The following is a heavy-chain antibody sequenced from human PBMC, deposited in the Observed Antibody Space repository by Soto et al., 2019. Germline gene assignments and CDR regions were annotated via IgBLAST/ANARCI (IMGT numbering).Heavy chain of an antibody. CDR3: ASSVAPLSDFWSGYGMDV. D-gene: IGHD3-3*01. CDR2: IIPIFGTA. V-gene: IGHV1-69*06. Sequence: ASVKVSCKASGGTFSSYAISWVRQAPGQGLEWMGGIIPIFGTANYAQKFQGRVTITADKSTSTAYMELSSLRSEDTAVYYCASSVAPLSDFWSGYGMDVWGQGTPVTVSS. CDR1: GGTFSSYA. J-gene: IGHJ6*02.